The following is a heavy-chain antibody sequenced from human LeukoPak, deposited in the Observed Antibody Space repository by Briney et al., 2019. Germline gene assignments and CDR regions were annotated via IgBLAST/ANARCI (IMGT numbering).Heavy chain of an antibody. V-gene: IGHV3-23*01. CDR2: ISGSGGST. D-gene: IGHD2-15*01. J-gene: IGHJ4*02. CDR3: ARGRGYCSGGSCYDY. Sequence: GGSLRLSCAASGFTFSSYGMSWVRQAPGKGLEWVSAISGSGGSTYYADSVKGRFTISRDNAKNSLYLQMNSLRAEDTAVYYCARGRGYCSGGSCYDYWGQGTLVTVSS. CDR1: GFTFSSYG.